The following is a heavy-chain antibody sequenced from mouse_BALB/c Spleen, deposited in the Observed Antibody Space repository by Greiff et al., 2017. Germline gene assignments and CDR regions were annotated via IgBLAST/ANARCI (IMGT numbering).Heavy chain of an antibody. CDR1: GFNIKDTY. Sequence: VQLQQSGAELVKPGASVKLSCTASGFNIKDTYMHWVKQRPEQGLEWIGRIDPANGNTKYDPKFQGKATITADTSSNTAYLQLSSLTSEDTAVYYGARRGGGYYSYAMDCWGQGTSVTVSS. D-gene: IGHD2-3*01. CDR2: IDPANGNT. CDR3: ARRGGGYYSYAMDC. V-gene: IGHV14-3*02. J-gene: IGHJ4*01.